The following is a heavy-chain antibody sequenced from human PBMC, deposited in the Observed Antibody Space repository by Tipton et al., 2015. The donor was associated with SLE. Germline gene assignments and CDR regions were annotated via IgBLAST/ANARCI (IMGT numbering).Heavy chain of an antibody. CDR1: GASISDGESH. CDR3: ARHLTGDRAFDI. CDR2: IYHSGST. V-gene: IGHV4-39*01. D-gene: IGHD7-27*01. J-gene: IGHJ3*02. Sequence: TLSLTCIVSGASISDGESHWAWIRQPPGKGLEWVGEIYHSGSTNFNPSLKSRVIISVDTSKNYFSLKLTSVTAADTAVYFCARHLTGDRAFDIWGQGTMVTVSS.